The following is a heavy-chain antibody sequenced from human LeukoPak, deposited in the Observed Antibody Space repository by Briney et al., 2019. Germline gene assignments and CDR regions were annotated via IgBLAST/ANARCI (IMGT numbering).Heavy chain of an antibody. CDR2: ISSSSSSYI. CDR1: GFTFSSYS. J-gene: IGHJ3*02. Sequence: PGGSLRLSCAASGFTFSSYSMNWVRQAPGKGLEWVSSISSSSSSYIYYADSVKGRFTISRDNAKNSLYLQMNSLRAEDTAVYYCASGQPADDAFDIWGQGTMVTVSS. CDR3: ASGQPADDAFDI. D-gene: IGHD6-13*01. V-gene: IGHV3-21*01.